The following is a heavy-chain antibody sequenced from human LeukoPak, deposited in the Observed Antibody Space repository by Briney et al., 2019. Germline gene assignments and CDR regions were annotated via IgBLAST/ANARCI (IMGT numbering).Heavy chain of an antibody. CDR3: AQVWNSSGWYLVY. D-gene: IGHD6-19*01. V-gene: IGHV3-23*01. CDR1: GFTFSSYA. Sequence: PGGSLRLSCAASGFTFSSYAMSWVRQAPGKGLEWVSAISGSGGSTYYADSVKGRFTISRDNSKNTLYLQMNSLRAEDTAVYYCAQVWNSSGWYLVYWGQETLVTVSS. CDR2: ISGSGGST. J-gene: IGHJ4*02.